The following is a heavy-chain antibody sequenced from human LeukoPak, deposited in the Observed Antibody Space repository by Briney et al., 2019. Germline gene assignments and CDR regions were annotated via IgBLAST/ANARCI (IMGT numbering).Heavy chain of an antibody. Sequence: ASEKVSCKASGYPFTKFYMHWVRQAPGHGLEWMGLMSPNGDSTLYSQKFQGRVTMTRDTSTSTDYMELSSLRSEDTAVYYCARDNSDTVKGECSGACYWWFDPWGQGTLVTVSS. CDR1: GYPFTKFY. CDR3: ARDNSDTVKGECSGACYWWFDP. V-gene: IGHV1-46*01. J-gene: IGHJ5*02. CDR2: MSPNGDST. D-gene: IGHD6-19*01.